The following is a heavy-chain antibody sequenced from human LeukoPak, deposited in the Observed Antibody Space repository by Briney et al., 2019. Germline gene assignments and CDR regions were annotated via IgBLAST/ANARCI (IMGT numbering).Heavy chain of an antibody. D-gene: IGHD1-26*01. V-gene: IGHV1-18*01. CDR3: ARERHKLGATDLFDY. J-gene: IGHJ4*02. CDR2: ISAYNGNT. Sequence: ASVKVSCKASGYTFTSYGISWVRQAPGHGLEWMGWISAYNGNTNYAQKLQGRVTMTTDTSTSTAYMELRSLRSDDTAVYYCARERHKLGATDLFDYWGQGTLVTVSS. CDR1: GYTFTSYG.